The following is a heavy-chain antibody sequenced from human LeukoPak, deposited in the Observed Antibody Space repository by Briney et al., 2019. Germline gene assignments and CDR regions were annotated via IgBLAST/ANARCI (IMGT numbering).Heavy chain of an antibody. CDR1: GGSVSSSISY. J-gene: IGHJ4*02. Sequence: PSETLSLTCTVSGGSVSSSISYWGWICQPPGKGLEWIGSINYSGNTYYTPSLKSRVTVSVDTSKNQFSLKMTSVTAADTAVYYCARVRGGFDFWGPGTLVTVSS. CDR2: INYSGNT. V-gene: IGHV4-39*01. D-gene: IGHD3-16*01. CDR3: ARVRGGFDF.